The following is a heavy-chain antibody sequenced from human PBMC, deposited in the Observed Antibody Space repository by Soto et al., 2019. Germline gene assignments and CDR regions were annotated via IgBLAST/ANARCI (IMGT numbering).Heavy chain of an antibody. Sequence: GGSLRLSCAASGFTFSSYAMHWVRQAPGKGLEWVAVISYDGSNKYYADSVKGRFTISRDNSKNTLYLQMNSLRAEDTAVYYCARELYGTMIVVVISGFDYWGQGTLVTVS. CDR1: GFTFSSYA. D-gene: IGHD3-22*01. V-gene: IGHV3-30-3*01. J-gene: IGHJ4*02. CDR3: ARELYGTMIVVVISGFDY. CDR2: ISYDGSNK.